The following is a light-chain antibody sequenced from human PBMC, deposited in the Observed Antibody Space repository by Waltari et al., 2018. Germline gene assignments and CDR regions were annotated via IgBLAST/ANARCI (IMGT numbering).Light chain of an antibody. CDR2: DAS. Sequence: EIVLTQSPAILSLSPGERANLSCRASQSISSYLAWYQQKPGQAPRLLMYDASSRATGIPARFSGGGSGTDFTLTISSLEPEDFAVYYCQQRGNCNTFGQGTKLEIK. CDR3: QQRGNCNT. V-gene: IGKV3-11*01. J-gene: IGKJ2*01. CDR1: QSISSY.